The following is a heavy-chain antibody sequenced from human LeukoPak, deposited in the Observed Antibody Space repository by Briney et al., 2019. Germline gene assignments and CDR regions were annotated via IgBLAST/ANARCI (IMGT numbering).Heavy chain of an antibody. CDR2: IKGDGSDK. Sequence: GGSLRLSCAGSGFMFSDYWMAWVRQAPGKGLECVANIKGDGSDKYYVDSIKGRFTISRDNAKTSLYLQMISLRAEDTAVYYCARHLSGITGYTYGRGIDYWGQGTLVTVSS. J-gene: IGHJ4*02. D-gene: IGHD5-18*01. V-gene: IGHV3-7*01. CDR3: ARHLSGITGYTYGRGIDY. CDR1: GFMFSDYW.